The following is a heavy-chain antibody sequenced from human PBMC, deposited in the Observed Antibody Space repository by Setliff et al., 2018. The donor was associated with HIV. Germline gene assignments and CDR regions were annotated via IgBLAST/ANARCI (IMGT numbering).Heavy chain of an antibody. CDR1: GGSINSDNYY. D-gene: IGHD2-21*02. J-gene: IGHJ1*01. V-gene: IGHV4-39*01. CDR3: ASRGIVVVTMSMPDEFFVH. Sequence: SETLSLTCSVSGGSINSDNYYWGWISQAPGKGLEWIGSIYYSGTTYYNPSLRGRVTISVDRSRNQFSLTLNSGTAAATATYYCASRGIVVVTMSMPDEFFVHWGHGTLVTVS. CDR2: IYYSGTT.